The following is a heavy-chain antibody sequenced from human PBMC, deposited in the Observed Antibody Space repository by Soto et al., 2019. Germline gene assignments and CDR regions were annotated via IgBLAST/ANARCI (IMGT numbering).Heavy chain of an antibody. Sequence: GGSLRLSCTASGFTFGDYAMSWFRQAPGKGLEWVGFIRSKAYGGTTEYAASVKGRFTISRDDSKSIAYLQMNSLKTEDTAVYYCTRDLKVAAAAPVGYYYYYYMDVWGKGTTVTVSS. CDR2: IRSKAYGGTT. V-gene: IGHV3-49*03. CDR3: TRDLKVAAAAPVGYYYYYYMDV. J-gene: IGHJ6*03. D-gene: IGHD6-13*01. CDR1: GFTFGDYA.